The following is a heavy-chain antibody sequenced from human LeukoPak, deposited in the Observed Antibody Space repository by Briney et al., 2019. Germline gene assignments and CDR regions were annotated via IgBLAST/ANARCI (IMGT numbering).Heavy chain of an antibody. CDR1: GFTFSSYD. CDR2: IGTAGDT. V-gene: IGHV3-13*01. Sequence: GGSLRLSCAASGFTFSSYDMHWVRQATGKGLEWVSAIGTAGDTYYPGSVKGRFTISRENAKNSLYLQMNSLRAGDTAVYYCAREAVVAGRLRSLDYWGQGTLVTVSS. CDR3: AREAVVAGRLRSLDY. J-gene: IGHJ4*02. D-gene: IGHD2/OR15-2a*01.